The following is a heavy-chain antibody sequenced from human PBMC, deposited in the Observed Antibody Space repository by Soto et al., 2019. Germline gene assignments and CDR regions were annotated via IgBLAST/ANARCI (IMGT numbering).Heavy chain of an antibody. CDR2: INHSGST. Sequence: SETLSLTCAVYGGSFSGYYWSWIRQPPGKGLEWIGEINHSGSTNYNPSLKSRVTISVDTSKNQFSLKLSSVTAADTAVYYCGGSSWYGGAFDYWGQGTLVTVSS. D-gene: IGHD6-13*01. V-gene: IGHV4-34*01. J-gene: IGHJ4*02. CDR3: GGSSWYGGAFDY. CDR1: GGSFSGYY.